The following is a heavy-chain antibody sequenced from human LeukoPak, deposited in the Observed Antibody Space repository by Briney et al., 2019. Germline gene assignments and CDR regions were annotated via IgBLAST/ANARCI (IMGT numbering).Heavy chain of an antibody. D-gene: IGHD3-10*01. J-gene: IGHJ4*02. CDR2: ISYDGTNT. Sequence: GGSLRLSCAASGFTFGSYVMNWVRQAPGKGLEWVAIISYDGTNTYYADSVKGRFTISRDNSKNTLYLQMNSLRPEDTAVFYCARQGHYYPYYFDSWGQGTLVTVSS. CDR1: GFTFGSYV. CDR3: ARQGHYYPYYFDS. V-gene: IGHV3-30*04.